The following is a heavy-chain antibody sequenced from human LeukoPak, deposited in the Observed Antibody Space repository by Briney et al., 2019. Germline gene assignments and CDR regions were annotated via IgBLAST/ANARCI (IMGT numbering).Heavy chain of an antibody. CDR1: GGSISSYD. Sequence: AGTLSLTCAVSGGSISSYDRSWIRQPAGKGLEWIGRIYTSGSTNYNPSLKSRVTISVDKTNNQFYLKLTSVTAADTAVYYCARDIAYCGGDCYDPTGFDPWGQGTLVTVSS. V-gene: IGHV4-4*07. CDR3: ARDIAYCGGDCYDPTGFDP. J-gene: IGHJ5*02. D-gene: IGHD2-21*02. CDR2: IYTSGST.